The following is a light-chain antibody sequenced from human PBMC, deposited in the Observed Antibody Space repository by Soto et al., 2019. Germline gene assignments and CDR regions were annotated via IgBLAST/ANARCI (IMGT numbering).Light chain of an antibody. CDR1: QSVNSN. CDR3: QQYNNWPRT. V-gene: IGKV3-15*01. CDR2: GAS. Sequence: EKVMTQSPATLSVSPGERATLSCRASQSVNSNLAWYQQKPGQAPRLLIYGASTRATGIPARFSGSGSGTEFTLTISSLQSVDFAVYYCQQYNNWPRTFGQGTKVEIK. J-gene: IGKJ1*01.